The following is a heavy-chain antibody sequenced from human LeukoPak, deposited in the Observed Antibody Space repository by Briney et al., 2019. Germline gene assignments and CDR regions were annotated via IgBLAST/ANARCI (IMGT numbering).Heavy chain of an antibody. CDR3: ARKNPYYDSSGYRVEYFDY. Sequence: SETLSLTCTVSGGSISSYYWSWIRQPPGKGLEWIGYIYYSGSTNYNPSLKGRVTISVDTSKNQFSLKLSSVTAADTAVYYCARKNPYYDSSGYRVEYFDYWGQGTPVTVSS. CDR2: IYYSGST. D-gene: IGHD3-22*01. J-gene: IGHJ4*02. V-gene: IGHV4-59*01. CDR1: GGSISSYY.